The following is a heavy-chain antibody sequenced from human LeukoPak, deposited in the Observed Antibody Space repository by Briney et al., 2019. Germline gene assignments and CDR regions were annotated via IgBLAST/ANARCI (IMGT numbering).Heavy chain of an antibody. J-gene: IGHJ5*02. CDR2: IYYTGNT. CDR3: ARVYGSGTSRGFDP. CDR1: GGSISSVDYY. V-gene: IGHV4-30-4*08. Sequence: SETLSLTCTVSGGSISSVDYYWRWLRQPSGKDLEWLGYIYYTGNTYYNPSLKSRVTISVDTSKNQFSLKLSSVTAADTAVYYCARVYGSGTSRGFDPWGQGTLVTVSS. D-gene: IGHD3-10*01.